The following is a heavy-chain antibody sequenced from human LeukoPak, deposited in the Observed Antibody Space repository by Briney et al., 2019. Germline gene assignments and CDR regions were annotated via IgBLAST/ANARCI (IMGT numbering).Heavy chain of an antibody. Sequence: GESLKISCKGSGYSFTSYWIGWVRQMPGKGLEWMGIIYPGDSDTRYSPSFQGQVTISADKSISTAYLQWSSLEASDTAMYYCARVYGYSSGWYLFDYWGQGTLVTVSS. CDR1: GYSFTSYW. J-gene: IGHJ4*02. D-gene: IGHD6-19*01. CDR3: ARVYGYSSGWYLFDY. CDR2: IYPGDSDT. V-gene: IGHV5-51*01.